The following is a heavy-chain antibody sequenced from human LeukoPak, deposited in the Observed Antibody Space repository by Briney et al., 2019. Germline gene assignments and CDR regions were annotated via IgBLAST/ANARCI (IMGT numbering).Heavy chain of an antibody. J-gene: IGHJ4*02. CDR1: GFTFSSYA. V-gene: IGHV3-23*01. CDR3: AKVTYSNYIFGQIDY. Sequence: GGSLRLSCAASGFTFSSYAMSWVRQAPGKGLEWVSAISGSGGSTYYADSVKGRFTISRDNSKNTLYLQMNSLRAEDTAVYYCAKVTYSNYIFGQIDYWGQGTLVTVSS. CDR2: ISGSGGST. D-gene: IGHD4-11*01.